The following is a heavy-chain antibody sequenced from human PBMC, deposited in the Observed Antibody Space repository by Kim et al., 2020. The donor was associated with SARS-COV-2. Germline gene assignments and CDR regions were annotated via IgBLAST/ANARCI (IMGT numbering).Heavy chain of an antibody. V-gene: IGHV4-4*07. CDR2: IYTSGST. Sequence: SKTLSLTCTVSGGSIRSYYWSWIRQPAGKGLEWIGRIYTSGSTNYNPSLKSRVTMSVDTSKNHLSLKLSSLTAADTAVDYFARDPLDGSWKKNYYLDYWG. D-gene: IGHD3-10*01. J-gene: IGHJ4*01. CDR1: GGSIRSYY. CDR3: ARDPLDGSWKKNYYLDY.